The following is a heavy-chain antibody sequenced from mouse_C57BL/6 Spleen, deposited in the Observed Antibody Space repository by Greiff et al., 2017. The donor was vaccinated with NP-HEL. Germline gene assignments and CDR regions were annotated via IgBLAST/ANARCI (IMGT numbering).Heavy chain of an antibody. J-gene: IGHJ1*03. D-gene: IGHD2-4*01. CDR1: GFTFSSYT. CDR3: ARPARDYDWCFDV. V-gene: IGHV5-9*01. Sequence: EVQGVESGGGLVKPGGSLKLSCAASGFTFSSYTMSWVRQTPEKRLEWVATISGGGGNTYYPDSVKGRFTFSRDNATNTLYLQLSSLRSEDTASYYCARPARDYDWCFDVWGTGTTVTVSS. CDR2: ISGGGGNT.